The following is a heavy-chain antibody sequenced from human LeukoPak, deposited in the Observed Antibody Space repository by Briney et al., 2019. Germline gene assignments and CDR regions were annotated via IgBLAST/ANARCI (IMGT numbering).Heavy chain of an antibody. V-gene: IGHV3-48*04. CDR1: GFTFSSYG. CDR2: ISSSGSTI. J-gene: IGHJ6*03. CDR3: ARTGIFSSLYYSYYYMDV. Sequence: GGSLRLSCAASGFTFSSYGMSWVRQAPGKGLEWVSAISSSGSTIYYADSVKGRFTISRDNAKNSLYLQMNSLRAEDTAVYYCARTGIFSSLYYSYYYMDVWGKGTTVTVSS. D-gene: IGHD3-3*02.